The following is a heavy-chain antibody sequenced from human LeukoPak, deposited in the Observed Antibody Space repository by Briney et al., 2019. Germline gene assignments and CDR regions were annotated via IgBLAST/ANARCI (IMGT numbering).Heavy chain of an antibody. Sequence: SETLSLTCTVSGGSISSRPYYWGWVRQPPGKGLEWIGTISYSGTTYYSPSLKSRVTISLDTSKNQFSLKLSSVTAADTAVYYCARGRPYYYDSSGYGRDYYYYYMDVWGKGTTVTISS. J-gene: IGHJ6*03. D-gene: IGHD3-22*01. CDR3: ARGRPYYYDSSGYGRDYYYYYMDV. V-gene: IGHV4-39*07. CDR1: GGSISSRPYY. CDR2: ISYSGTT.